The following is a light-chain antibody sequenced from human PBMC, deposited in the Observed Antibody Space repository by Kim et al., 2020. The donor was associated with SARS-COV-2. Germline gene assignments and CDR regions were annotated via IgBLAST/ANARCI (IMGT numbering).Light chain of an antibody. CDR3: QQYGSSPFT. J-gene: IGKJ2*01. CDR2: GAS. Sequence: LSPGERATLSCRASQSVSSSYLAWYQQKPGQAPRLLIYGASARATGTPGSFSGSESGTDFTLTITRLEAEDFAVYYCQQYGSSPFTFGQGTKLEI. V-gene: IGKV3-20*01. CDR1: QSVSSSY.